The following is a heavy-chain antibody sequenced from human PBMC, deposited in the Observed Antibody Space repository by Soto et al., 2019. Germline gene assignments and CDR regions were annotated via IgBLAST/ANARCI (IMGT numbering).Heavy chain of an antibody. J-gene: IGHJ5*02. V-gene: IGHV1-3*01. CDR3: ARGAPGYCSGGSCLNNNWFAP. D-gene: IGHD2-15*01. Sequence: GAAVKVSCKASGYTFTSYAMHWVRQAPGQRLERMGWINAGNGNTKCSQKFQGRVTITRDTSASTAYMELSSLRSEDTAAYYCARGAPGYCSGGSCLNNNWFAPWAQGTLVTVS. CDR2: INAGNGNT. CDR1: GYTFTSYA.